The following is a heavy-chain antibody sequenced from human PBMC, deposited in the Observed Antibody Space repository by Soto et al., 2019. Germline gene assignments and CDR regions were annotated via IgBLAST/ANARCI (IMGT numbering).Heavy chain of an antibody. CDR2: VSTNGAT. V-gene: IGHV4-4*07. Sequence: GSLRLSCSVSGFTFNNYGINWVRQPAGKGLEWIGRVSTNGATNYNPSLESRVTMSVDTSKNQFSLKLISVTAADTAVYYCTREQSDDNYFDPWGQGTLVTVSS. CDR1: GFTFNNYG. D-gene: IGHD6-19*01. CDR3: TREQSDDNYFDP. J-gene: IGHJ5*02.